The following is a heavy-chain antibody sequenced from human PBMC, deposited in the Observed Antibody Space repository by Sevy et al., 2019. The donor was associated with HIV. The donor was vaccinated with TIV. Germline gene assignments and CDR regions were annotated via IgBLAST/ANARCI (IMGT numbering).Heavy chain of an antibody. Sequence: GGSVRLSCAASGFTFSSYEMNWVRQAPGKGLEWVSYISNSGTTISYSDSVKGRFTISRDNARNSLYLQMNSLRAEDTAVYYCARDLPPSATTVAHFDCWGQGTLVTVSS. CDR3: ARDLPPSATTVAHFDC. CDR1: GFTFSSYE. V-gene: IGHV3-48*03. J-gene: IGHJ4*02. D-gene: IGHD4-17*01. CDR2: ISNSGTTI.